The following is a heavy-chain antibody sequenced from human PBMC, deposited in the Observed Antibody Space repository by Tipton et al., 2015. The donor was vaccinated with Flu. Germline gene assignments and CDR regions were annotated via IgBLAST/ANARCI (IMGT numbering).Heavy chain of an antibody. CDR1: GGSVTTGGYS. Sequence: TLSLTCSVSGGSVTTGGYSWTWIRQPPGKGLDYIGQISSSGSTDNNPSLKSRVTISIDRSKNQFSLRLTSVTASDTAVYYCVRVVGYCTASSLSSCYASGPLDRWGQGTLVTVSS. V-gene: IGHV4-61*08. J-gene: IGHJ5*02. CDR3: VRVVGYCTASSLSSCYASGPLDR. D-gene: IGHD2-8*02. CDR2: ISSSGST.